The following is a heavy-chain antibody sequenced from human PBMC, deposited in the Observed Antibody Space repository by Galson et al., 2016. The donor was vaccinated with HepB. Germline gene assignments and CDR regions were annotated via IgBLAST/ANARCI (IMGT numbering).Heavy chain of an antibody. CDR3: AKVPNYDFWSGHPFDY. Sequence: SLRLSCAASGFTFSSYALSWVRQAPGKGLEWVSVISGSGGTTYYADSVKGRFTISRDNSKNALYLQMNSLRAEDTAVYYCAKVPNYDFWSGHPFDYWGQGTLVIVSS. J-gene: IGHJ4*02. V-gene: IGHV3-23*01. CDR2: ISGSGGTT. D-gene: IGHD3-3*01. CDR1: GFTFSSYA.